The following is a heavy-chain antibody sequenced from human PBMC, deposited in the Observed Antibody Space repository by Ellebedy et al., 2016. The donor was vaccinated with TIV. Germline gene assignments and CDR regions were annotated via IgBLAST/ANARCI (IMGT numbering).Heavy chain of an antibody. CDR2: ISSSSSYI. Sequence: GESLKISXAASGFTFSSYSMNWVRQAPGKGLEWVSSISSSSSYIYYADSVKGRFTISRDNDKNSLYLQMNSLRAEDTAVYYCASFRWFCKEDSTSCYEVDYWGQGTLVTVSS. CDR3: ASFRWFCKEDSTSCYEVDY. V-gene: IGHV3-21*01. CDR1: GFTFSSYS. D-gene: IGHD2-2*01. J-gene: IGHJ4*02.